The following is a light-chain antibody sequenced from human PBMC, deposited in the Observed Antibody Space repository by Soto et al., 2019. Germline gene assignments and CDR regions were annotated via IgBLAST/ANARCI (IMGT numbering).Light chain of an antibody. CDR1: NIGSKS. J-gene: IGLJ1*01. Sequence: SYELTQPPSMSVAPGQTARITCGGKNIGSKSVHWYQQKPGQAPVLVVYDDSDRPSRIPERFSGSNSGSTATLTISRVEAGDEADYHCQVWDRSSDHYVFGSGTKVTVL. V-gene: IGLV3-21*02. CDR3: QVWDRSSDHYV. CDR2: DDS.